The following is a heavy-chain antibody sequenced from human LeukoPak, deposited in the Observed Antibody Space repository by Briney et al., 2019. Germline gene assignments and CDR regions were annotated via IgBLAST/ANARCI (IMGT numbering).Heavy chain of an antibody. CDR3: ARDLGSSGWYRTFDY. Sequence: PGGSLRLSCAASGFTFSSYGMHWVRQAPGKGLEWVAVIWYDGSNKYYADSVKGRFTISRDNSKNTLYLQMNSLRVEDTAVYYCARDLGSSGWYRTFDYWGQGTLVTVSS. V-gene: IGHV3-33*01. D-gene: IGHD6-19*01. CDR1: GFTFSSYG. J-gene: IGHJ4*02. CDR2: IWYDGSNK.